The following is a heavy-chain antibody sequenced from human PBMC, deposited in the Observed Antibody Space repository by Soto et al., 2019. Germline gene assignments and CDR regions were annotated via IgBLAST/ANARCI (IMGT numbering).Heavy chain of an antibody. V-gene: IGHV1-3*01. D-gene: IGHD3-3*02. CDR2: INAGNGNT. CDR3: AREEPAFRTTGMDV. Sequence: ASVKVSCKASGYTFTSYAMHWVRQAPGQRLEWMGWINAGNGNTKYSQKFQGRVTIARDTSASTAYMELSSLRSEDTAVYYCAREEPAFRTTGMDVWGQGTTVTVSS. CDR1: GYTFTSYA. J-gene: IGHJ6*02.